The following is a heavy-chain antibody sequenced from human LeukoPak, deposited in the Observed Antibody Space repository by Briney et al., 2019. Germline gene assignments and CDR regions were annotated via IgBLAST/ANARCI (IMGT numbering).Heavy chain of an antibody. D-gene: IGHD3-10*01. CDR2: INHSGST. V-gene: IGHV4-34*01. CDR1: GGSFSGYY. CDR3: ARDYSEGDYYYNYYMDV. Sequence: SETLSLTCAVYGGSFSGYYWSWIRQPPGKGLEWIGEINHSGSTNYNPSLKSRVTISVDTSKNQFSLKLSSVTAADTAVYYCARDYSEGDYYYNYYMDVWGKGTTVTISS. J-gene: IGHJ6*03.